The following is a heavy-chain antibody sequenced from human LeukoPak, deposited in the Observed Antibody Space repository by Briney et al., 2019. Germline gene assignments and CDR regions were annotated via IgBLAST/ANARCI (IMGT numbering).Heavy chain of an antibody. CDR1: GGTFSSYA. J-gene: IGHJ6*03. CDR3: ASSVVPVDYYYYMDV. V-gene: IGHV1-69*06. D-gene: IGHD2-2*01. CDR2: IIPIFGTA. Sequence: GASVKVSCKASGGTFSSYAISWVRQAPGQGLEWMGGIIPIFGTANYAQKFQGRVTITGDKSTSTAYMELSSLRSEDTAVYYCASSVVPVDYYYYMDVWGKGTTVTVSS.